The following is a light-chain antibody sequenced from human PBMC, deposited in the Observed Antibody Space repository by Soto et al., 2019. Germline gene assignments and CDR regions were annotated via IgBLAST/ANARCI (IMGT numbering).Light chain of an antibody. V-gene: IGKV3-20*01. CDR2: GAS. Sequence: EIVMTPSPATLSVYPGERATLSCRASQSVSSSYLAWYQQTPGQAPRLLIYGASSRATGIPDRFSGSGSGTDFTLTISRLEPEDFAVYYCQQYGSSPKTFGQGTRLEI. J-gene: IGKJ5*01. CDR1: QSVSSSY. CDR3: QQYGSSPKT.